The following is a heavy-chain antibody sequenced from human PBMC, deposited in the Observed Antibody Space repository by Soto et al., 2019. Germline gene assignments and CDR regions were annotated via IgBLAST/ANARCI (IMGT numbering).Heavy chain of an antibody. CDR1: GGSFSGYY. CDR2: ISPSGTT. J-gene: IGHJ4*02. Sequence: QVQLQQWGAGLLKPSETLSLTCAVYGGSFSGYYWTWFRQPPGKGLEWIGEISPSGTTKYIPSLTRRVTISADTSKNQFSLKVTSVTAADTAVYYCVTSLWFGTQPEIWGQGALVTVSS. CDR3: VTSLWFGTQPEI. D-gene: IGHD3-10*01. V-gene: IGHV4-34*01.